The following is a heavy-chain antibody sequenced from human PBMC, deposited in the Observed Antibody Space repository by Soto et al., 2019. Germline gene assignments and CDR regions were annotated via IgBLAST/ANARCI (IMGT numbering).Heavy chain of an antibody. CDR3: ARGLGSGYTGGSYYFDY. CDR2: INHSGST. Sequence: PSETLSLTCAVYGGSFSVYYWSWIRQPPGKGLEWIGEINHSGSTNYNPSLKSRVTISVDTSKNQFSLKLSSVTAADTAVYYCARGLGSGYTGGSYYFDYWGQGTLVTVSS. J-gene: IGHJ4*02. D-gene: IGHD3-3*01. CDR1: GGSFSVYY. V-gene: IGHV4-34*01.